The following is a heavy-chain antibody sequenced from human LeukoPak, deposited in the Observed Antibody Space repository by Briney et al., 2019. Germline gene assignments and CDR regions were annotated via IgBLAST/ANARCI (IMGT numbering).Heavy chain of an antibody. J-gene: IGHJ3*02. V-gene: IGHV3-30*04. Sequence: GGSLRLSCAASGFTFSSYAMHWVRQAPGKGLEWVAVISYDGSNKYYADSVKGRFTISRDNSKNTLYLQMNSLRAEDTAVYYCARAGYQRAFDIWGQGTMVTVSS. D-gene: IGHD2-2*01. CDR2: ISYDGSNK. CDR3: ARAGYQRAFDI. CDR1: GFTFSSYA.